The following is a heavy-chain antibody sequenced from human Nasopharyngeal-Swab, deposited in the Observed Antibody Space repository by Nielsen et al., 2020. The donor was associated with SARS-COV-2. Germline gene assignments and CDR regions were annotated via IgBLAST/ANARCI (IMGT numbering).Heavy chain of an antibody. J-gene: IGHJ4*02. CDR2: ISSSSTI. D-gene: IGHD3-9*01. CDR3: ARDPTYFDWLLPDY. CDR1: GFTFSSYS. Sequence: GGSLRLSCAASGFTFSSYSMNWVRQAPGKGLEWVSYISSSSTIYYADSVKGRFTISRDNAKNSLYLQMNSLRDEDTAVYYCARDPTYFDWLLPDYWGQGTLVTVSS. V-gene: IGHV3-48*02.